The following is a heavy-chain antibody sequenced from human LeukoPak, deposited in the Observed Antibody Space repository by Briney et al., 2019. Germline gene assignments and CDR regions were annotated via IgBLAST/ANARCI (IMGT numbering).Heavy chain of an antibody. J-gene: IGHJ4*02. CDR3: ARDSDSGYGPFAS. Sequence: PGESLRLSCAASGFTVSNNYMSWVRQAPGKGLEWVSVIHSGGTTNYADSVQGRFTTSRDNSKTTVYLHMNSLRAEDTAVYYCARDSDSGYGPFASWGQGTLVTVSS. V-gene: IGHV3-53*01. D-gene: IGHD5-12*01. CDR2: IHSGGTT. CDR1: GFTVSNNY.